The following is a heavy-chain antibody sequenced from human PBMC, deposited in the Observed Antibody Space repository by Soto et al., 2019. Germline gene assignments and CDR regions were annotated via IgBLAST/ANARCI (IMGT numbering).Heavy chain of an antibody. CDR2: IYYSGST. CDR3: ARAYCGGDCYSGNWLEP. J-gene: IGHJ5*02. Sequence: PSETLSLTCTVSGGSVSSGSYYWSWIRQPPGKGLEWIGYIYYSGSTNYNPSLKSRVTISVDTSKNQFSLKLSSVTAADTAVYYCARAYCGGDCYSGNWLEPWGEGTLATVS. D-gene: IGHD2-21*02. V-gene: IGHV4-61*01. CDR1: GGSVSSGSYY.